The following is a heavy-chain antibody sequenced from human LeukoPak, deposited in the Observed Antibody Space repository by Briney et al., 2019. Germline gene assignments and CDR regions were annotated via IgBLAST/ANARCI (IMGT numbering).Heavy chain of an antibody. D-gene: IGHD1-26*01. CDR3: LGGVVGI. Sequence: GGSLRLSCAASGFTFTNYWMSWVRQAPGKGLEWVASIKQDGSDKYYVDSVTGRFTISRDNAKNSLYLQMNSLRAEDTAVYYCLGGVVGIGGQGTLVTVSS. CDR1: GFTFTNYW. CDR2: IKQDGSDK. J-gene: IGHJ4*02. V-gene: IGHV3-7*01.